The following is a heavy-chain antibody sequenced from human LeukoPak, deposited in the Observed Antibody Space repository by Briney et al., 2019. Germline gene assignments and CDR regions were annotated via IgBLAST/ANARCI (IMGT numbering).Heavy chain of an antibody. CDR2: IIPIFGTA. CDR3: AREGRYYYYYMDV. J-gene: IGHJ6*03. CDR1: GGTFISYA. V-gene: IGHV1-69*05. Sequence: SVKVSCKASGGTFISYAISWVRQAPGQGLEWMGGIIPIFGTANYAQKLQGRVTMTTDTSTSTAYMELRSLRSDDTAVYYCAREGRYYYYYMDVWGKGTTVTISS.